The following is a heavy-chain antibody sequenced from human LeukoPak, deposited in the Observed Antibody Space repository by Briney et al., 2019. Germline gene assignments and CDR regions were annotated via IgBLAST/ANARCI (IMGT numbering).Heavy chain of an antibody. CDR3: ANYWDEAYPLFDY. CDR2: ISSSSSTI. CDR1: GFTFSNYS. V-gene: IGHV3-48*04. J-gene: IGHJ4*02. Sequence: PGGSLRLSCAASGFTFSNYSMTWVRQAPGKGLEWVSYISSSSSTIYYADSVKGRFTISRDNAKNSLYLQMNSLRAEDTAVYYCANYWDEAYPLFDYWGQGTLVTVSS. D-gene: IGHD1-26*01.